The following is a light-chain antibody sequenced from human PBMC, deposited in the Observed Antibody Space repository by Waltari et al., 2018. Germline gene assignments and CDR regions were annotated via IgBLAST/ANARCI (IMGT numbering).Light chain of an antibody. CDR2: WAS. J-gene: IGKJ1*01. CDR1: QSVLYSSNNKNY. CDR3: QQYYSTPQA. V-gene: IGKV4-1*01. Sequence: DIVMTQSPDSLAVSLGERATINCKSSQSVLYSSNNKNYLAWYQQKPGQPPRLLIYWASTRESGVPDRFSGRGSGTDFTLTISSLHAEDVALYYCQQYYSTPQAFGQGTKVEI.